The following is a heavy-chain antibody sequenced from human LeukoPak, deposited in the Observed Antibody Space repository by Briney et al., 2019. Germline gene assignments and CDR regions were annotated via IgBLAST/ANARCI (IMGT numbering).Heavy chain of an antibody. CDR1: GASMNGHY. CDR2: ISDSGST. Sequence: SETLSLTCSVSGASMNGHYWTWIRLSPGKGLEWIGYISDSGSTSYNPSLRRRVIMALEASKTEFSLRLNSVTVADTAVYYCARVFRGAVTSNWFDPWGQGTLVTVSS. CDR3: ARVFRGAVTSNWFDP. D-gene: IGHD3-3*01. J-gene: IGHJ5*02. V-gene: IGHV4-59*11.